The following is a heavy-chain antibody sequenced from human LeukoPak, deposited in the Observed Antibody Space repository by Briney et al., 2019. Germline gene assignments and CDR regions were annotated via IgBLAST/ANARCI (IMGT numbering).Heavy chain of an antibody. D-gene: IGHD4-17*01. CDR3: ARDDYEDY. V-gene: IGHV3-30-3*01. J-gene: IGHJ4*02. Sequence: PGRSLRLSCAASGFTFSSYAMHWVRQAPGKGLEWVAFTSYDASSKYYADSVKGRFTISKDNSNNTLSLQMNSLRAEDTAVYYCARDDYEDYWGQGTLVTVSS. CDR1: GFTFSSYA. CDR2: TSYDASSK.